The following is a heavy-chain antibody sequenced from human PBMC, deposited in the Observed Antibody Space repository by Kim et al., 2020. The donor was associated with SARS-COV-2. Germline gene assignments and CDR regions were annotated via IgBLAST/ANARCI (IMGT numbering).Heavy chain of an antibody. D-gene: IGHD4-17*01. CDR1: GYSFSGYW. Sequence: GESLKISCKGFGYSFSGYWITWVRQMPGKGLEWMGIIYPDDSNNRYSPSFRGQVTMSVDKSINTAYLQLKSLKASDTAMYYCARQAVTVPTLNSVSFDPWGQGTLVTVSS. CDR3: ARQAVTVPTLNSVSFDP. CDR2: IYPDDSNN. J-gene: IGHJ5*02. V-gene: IGHV5-51*01.